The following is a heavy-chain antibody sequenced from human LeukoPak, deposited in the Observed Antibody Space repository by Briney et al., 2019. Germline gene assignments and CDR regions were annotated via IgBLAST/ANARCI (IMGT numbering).Heavy chain of an antibody. CDR3: ARAEDYDILTGYYELVV. D-gene: IGHD3-9*01. CDR1: GGTFSSYA. V-gene: IGHV1-8*02. J-gene: IGHJ4*02. CDR2: MNPNSSNT. Sequence: ASVKVSCKASGGTFSSYAIHWVRQATGQGLEWMGWMNPNSSNTGYAQKFQGRVTMTRHTSINTAYMELSSLRSEDTAVYYCARAEDYDILTGYYELVVWGQGTLVTVSS.